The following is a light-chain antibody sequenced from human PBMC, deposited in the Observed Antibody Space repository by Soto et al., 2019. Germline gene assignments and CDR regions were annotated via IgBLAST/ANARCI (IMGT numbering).Light chain of an antibody. Sequence: DIQMTQSPPSLSASVGDRVTITCRASQTISDYLNWYQQKPGKAPKLLIYAASSLQSGVPSRFSGSGYGTDFTLTISSLQPEDFATYYCQQSPFSPWTFGQGTKVEI. J-gene: IGKJ1*01. V-gene: IGKV1-39*01. CDR3: QQSPFSPWT. CDR1: QTISDY. CDR2: AAS.